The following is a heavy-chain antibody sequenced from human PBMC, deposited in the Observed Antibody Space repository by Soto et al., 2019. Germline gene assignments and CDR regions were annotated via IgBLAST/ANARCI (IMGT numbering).Heavy chain of an antibody. V-gene: IGHV1-69*13. Sequence: SVKVSCWASGGSVITYTITWMRQAPGQGVEWMGGIIPLFGSTSYAEKFQGRATLTADDSTSTAYMALRSLTSEHTAVYYCAREGARPSCTGDDCQQLYNWIDPWCQGTLVTVSS. CDR1: GGSVITYT. D-gene: IGHD1-1*01. CDR3: AREGARPSCTGDDCQQLYNWIDP. J-gene: IGHJ5*02. CDR2: IIPLFGST.